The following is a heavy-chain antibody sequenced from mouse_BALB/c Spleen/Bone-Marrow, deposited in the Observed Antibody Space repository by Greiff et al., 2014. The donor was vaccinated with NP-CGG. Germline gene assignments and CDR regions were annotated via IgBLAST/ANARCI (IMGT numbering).Heavy chain of an antibody. D-gene: IGHD1-1*02. V-gene: IGHV1-9*01. Sequence: VQLQESGAELMKPGASVMISCKATGYTFSDYWIEWVKQRPGHGLEWIGEILPGGGSTNYNENFKGKATFTADTSSNTAYMQLSSLTSEDSAVYYCAKGGLVMDYWGQGTSVTVSS. CDR1: GYTFSDYW. CDR2: ILPGGGST. J-gene: IGHJ4*01. CDR3: AKGGLVMDY.